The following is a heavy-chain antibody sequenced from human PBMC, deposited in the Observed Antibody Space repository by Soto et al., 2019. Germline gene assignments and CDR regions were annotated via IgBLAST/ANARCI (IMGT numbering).Heavy chain of an antibody. CDR2: IYTDDNT. V-gene: IGHV3-53*01. J-gene: IGHJ4*02. D-gene: IGHD6-19*01. CDR1: GFSVTRNY. CDR3: ATSSGWYCFAY. Sequence: PGGSLRLSCAASGFSVTRNYMTWVRQAPGKGLEWVSVIYTDDNTYYADSVKGRFTISRDKSKNTLYLQMNSLRAQDTAVYYCATSSGWYCFAYWGQGTLVTVSS.